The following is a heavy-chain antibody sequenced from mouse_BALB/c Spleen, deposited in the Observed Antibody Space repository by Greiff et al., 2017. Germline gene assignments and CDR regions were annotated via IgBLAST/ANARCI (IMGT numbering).Heavy chain of an antibody. Sequence: VQLQQSGAELVMPGDSVKMSCKASGYSFTDYWMHWVKQRPGQGLEWIGAIDTSDSYTSYNQKFKGKATLTVDESSSTAYMQLSSLTSEDSAVYTCARSMADHMITAGGAMDYWGQGTSVTVSS. CDR2: IDTSDSYT. V-gene: IGHV1-69*01. D-gene: IGHD2-4*01. CDR3: ARSMADHMITAGGAMDY. J-gene: IGHJ4*01. CDR1: GYSFTDYW.